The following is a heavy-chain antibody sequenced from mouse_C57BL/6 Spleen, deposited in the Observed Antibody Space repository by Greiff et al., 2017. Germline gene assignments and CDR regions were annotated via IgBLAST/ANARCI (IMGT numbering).Heavy chain of an antibody. Sequence: QVQLQQSGPVLVKPGASVKISCKASGYAFSSSWMNWVKQRPGKGLVWIGRIYPGDGDTNYNGKVKGKATLTADKSSSTAYMQRSSLTSEDAAVYFCARLGQDAMDYWGQGTSGTVSS. V-gene: IGHV1-82*01. CDR2: IYPGDGDT. D-gene: IGHD3-3*01. CDR3: ARLGQDAMDY. J-gene: IGHJ4*01. CDR1: GYAFSSSW.